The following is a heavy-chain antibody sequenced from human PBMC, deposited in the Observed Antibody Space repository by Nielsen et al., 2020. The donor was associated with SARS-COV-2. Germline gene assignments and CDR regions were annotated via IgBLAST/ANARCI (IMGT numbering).Heavy chain of an antibody. CDR2: ISPSNGNS. J-gene: IGHJ6*03. V-gene: IGHV1-18*04. D-gene: IGHD3-3*01. CDR3: ATERSGVVPGPLGLGMWYSYYYMDV. CDR1: GYTFTSIT. Sequence: ASVKVSCKASGYTFTSITITWVRQAPGQGLEWMGWISPSNGNSKYAQRLQGRVAMTADTSTRTAYMELRSLTSDDTAVYYCATERSGVVPGPLGLGMWYSYYYMDVWGKGTTVTVSS.